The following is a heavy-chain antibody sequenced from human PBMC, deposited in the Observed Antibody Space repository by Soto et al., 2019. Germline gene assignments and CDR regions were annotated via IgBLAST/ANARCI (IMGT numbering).Heavy chain of an antibody. CDR1: GFTFSSYS. CDR2: INYKSHI. J-gene: IGHJ6*03. Sequence: EVQLVESGGGLVKPGGSLRLSCAASGFTFSSYSMNWVRQAPGKGLEWVSSINYKSHIDYADSVKGRFTISRDNAKNSLYLQMNSQRAEDTAGYFCARDLIYAGYYYYMDVWGIGTTVTVSS. V-gene: IGHV3-21*01. CDR3: ARDLIYAGYYYYMDV. D-gene: IGHD2-21*01.